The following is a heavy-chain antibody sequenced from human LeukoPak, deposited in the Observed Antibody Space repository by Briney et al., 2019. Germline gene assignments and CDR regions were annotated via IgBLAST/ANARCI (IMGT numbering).Heavy chain of an antibody. Sequence: ASVKVSCKASGGTFSSYAISWVRQAPGQGLEWMGGIIPIFGTANYAQKFQGRVTITADKSTSPAYMEVSSLRSEDTAVYYCARSPCSGGSCYSGVSYYYYGMDVWGKGTTVTVYS. CDR2: IIPIFGTA. D-gene: IGHD2-15*01. V-gene: IGHV1-69*06. CDR3: ARSPCSGGSCYSGVSYYYYGMDV. J-gene: IGHJ6*04. CDR1: GGTFSSYA.